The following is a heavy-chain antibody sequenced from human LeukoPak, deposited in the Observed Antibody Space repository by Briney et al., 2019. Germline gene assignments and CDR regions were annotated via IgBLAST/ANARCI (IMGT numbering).Heavy chain of an antibody. D-gene: IGHD3-10*01. V-gene: IGHV3-23*01. CDR1: GFTFSSYD. CDR2: ISGSGGNI. Sequence: PGGSLRLSCAASGFTFSSYDMTWVRQAPGKGLEWVSTISGSGGNIYYVDSVKGRFTISRDNSHNTLYLQMNSLRAEDTAVYYCAKKRGVDRYDVFDIWGQGTMVTVSS. J-gene: IGHJ3*02. CDR3: AKKRGVDRYDVFDI.